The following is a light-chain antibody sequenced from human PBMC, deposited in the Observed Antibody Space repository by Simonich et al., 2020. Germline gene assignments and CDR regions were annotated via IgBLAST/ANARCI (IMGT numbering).Light chain of an antibody. CDR3: QQYNNWPPLT. CDR1: QSVSSY. V-gene: IGKV3-11*01. J-gene: IGKJ4*01. Sequence: EIVLTQSPATLSLSPGERATLSCRASQSVSSYLAWYQQKPGQAPRLLIYDASNRATGIPARCSGSGSGTDFTLTISSLEPEDFAVYYCQQYNNWPPLTFGGGTKVEIK. CDR2: DAS.